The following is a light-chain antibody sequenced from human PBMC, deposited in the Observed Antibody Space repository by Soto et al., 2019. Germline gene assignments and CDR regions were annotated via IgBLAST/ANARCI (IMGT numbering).Light chain of an antibody. J-gene: IGKJ5*01. CDR1: QDVSDY. CDR3: QYLNGSPTIT. V-gene: IGKV1-9*01. CDR2: AAY. Sequence: DIQLTQSPSFLSASVGDRVTITCRASQDVSDYLAWYQHAPGKAPNLLIYAAYTLQSGVPSRFSGSGCGTEFSLTITSLQPGDFATYYCQYLNGSPTITFGQGTRLDIK.